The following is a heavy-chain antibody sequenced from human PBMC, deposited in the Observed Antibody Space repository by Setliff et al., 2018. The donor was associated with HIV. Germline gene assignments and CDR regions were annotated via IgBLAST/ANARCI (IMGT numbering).Heavy chain of an antibody. CDR2: MNPNSGVS. J-gene: IGHJ6*02. D-gene: IGHD3-10*01. CDR3: ARGKGVGGVIITGGLDV. Sequence: ASVKVSCKPPGHTFTNYAIHWMRRAPGQGLEWMGWMNPNSGVSGYALKFHDRVTMTRDTSITTLYMELSSLTSEDTAVYYCARGKGVGGVIITGGLDVWGQGTTVTVSS. CDR1: GHTFTNYA. V-gene: IGHV1-8*01.